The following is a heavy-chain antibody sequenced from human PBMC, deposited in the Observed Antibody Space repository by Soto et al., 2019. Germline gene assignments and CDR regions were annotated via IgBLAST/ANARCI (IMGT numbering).Heavy chain of an antibody. D-gene: IGHD2-2*01. CDR2: INPNGGGT. J-gene: IGHJ5*02. CDR1: GYTFTGYY. V-gene: IGHV1-2*04. CDR3: ARGTIVVVPAANVWFDP. Sequence: ASVKVSCKASGYTFTGYYMHWVRQAPGQGLEWMGWINPNGGGTNYAQKFQGWVTMARDTSISTAYMELSRLRSDDTAVYYCARGTIVVVPAANVWFDPWGQGTLVTVSS.